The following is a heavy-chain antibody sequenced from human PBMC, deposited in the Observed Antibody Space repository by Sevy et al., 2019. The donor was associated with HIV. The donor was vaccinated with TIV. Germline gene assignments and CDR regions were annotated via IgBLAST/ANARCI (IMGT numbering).Heavy chain of an antibody. J-gene: IGHJ4*02. Sequence: GGSLRLSCAASGFTFSSYAMHWVRQAPGKGLEWVAVISYDGSNKYYADSVKGRFTISRDNSKKTLYLQMNSLRAEDTAVYYCARVGSTMIVVVPIDYWGQGTLVTVSS. D-gene: IGHD3-22*01. V-gene: IGHV3-30-3*01. CDR1: GFTFSSYA. CDR2: ISYDGSNK. CDR3: ARVGSTMIVVVPIDY.